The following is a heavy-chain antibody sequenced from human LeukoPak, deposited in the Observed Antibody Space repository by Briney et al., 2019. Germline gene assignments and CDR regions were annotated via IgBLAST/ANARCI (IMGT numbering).Heavy chain of an antibody. CDR1: GFTFSSYA. D-gene: IGHD3-22*01. Sequence: GGSLRLSCAASGFTFSSYAVSWVRQAPGRGLEGFSAISGSGARTYYADSVKGRFTISRDNYKNTLYLQMNSLRAEDTAVYYCAKPETYYYDSSGYYYGYWGQGTLVTVSS. V-gene: IGHV3-23*01. J-gene: IGHJ4*02. CDR2: ISGSGART. CDR3: AKPETYYYDSSGYYYGY.